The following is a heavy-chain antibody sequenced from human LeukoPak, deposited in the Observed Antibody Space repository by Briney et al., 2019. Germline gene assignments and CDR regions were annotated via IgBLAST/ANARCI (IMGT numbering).Heavy chain of an antibody. J-gene: IGHJ5*02. V-gene: IGHV1-69*02. CDR2: IIPILGIA. Sequence: ASVKVSCKASRGTFSSYTISWVRQAPGQGLEWMGRIIPILGIANYAQKFQGRVTITADKSTSTAYMELSSLRSEDTAVYYCARARSSSWYEKGNWFDPWGQGTLVTVSS. CDR1: RGTFSSYT. CDR3: ARARSSSWYEKGNWFDP. D-gene: IGHD6-13*01.